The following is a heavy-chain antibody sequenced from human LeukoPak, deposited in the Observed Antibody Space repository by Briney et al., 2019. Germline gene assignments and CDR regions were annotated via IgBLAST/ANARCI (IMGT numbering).Heavy chain of an antibody. CDR3: ASSSSSWTSDAFDI. CDR2: INPNSGGT. D-gene: IGHD6-13*01. V-gene: IGHV1-2*02. J-gene: IGHJ3*02. CDR1: GYTFTGYY. Sequence: ASVKVSCKASGYTFTGYYMHWVRQAPGQGLEWMGWINPNSGGTNYAQKFQGRVTMTRNTSISTAYMELSSLRSEDTAVYYCASSSSSWTSDAFDIWGQGTMVTVSS.